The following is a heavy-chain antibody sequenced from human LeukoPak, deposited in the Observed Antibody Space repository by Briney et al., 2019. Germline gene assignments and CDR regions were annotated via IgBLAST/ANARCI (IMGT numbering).Heavy chain of an antibody. CDR1: GGSISSYY. V-gene: IGHV4-4*07. CDR2: IYTSGST. CDR3: ARDTNPPVSYPVNYGMDV. Sequence: SETLSLTCTVAGGSISSYYWSLIRQPAGKGLEWIGRIYTSGSTNYNPSLKSRVTMSVDTSKNQFSLKLSSVTAADTAVYYCARDTNPPVSYPVNYGMDVWGQGTTVTVSS. D-gene: IGHD3-3*01. J-gene: IGHJ6*02.